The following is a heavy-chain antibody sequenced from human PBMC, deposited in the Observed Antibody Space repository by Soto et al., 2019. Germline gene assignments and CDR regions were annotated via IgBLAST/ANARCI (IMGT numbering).Heavy chain of an antibody. J-gene: IGHJ4*02. CDR3: ATRLYGDYLDY. D-gene: IGHD4-17*01. Sequence: GGSLRLSCAASGFTFSSYAMKWVRQAPGKGLEWVSAISGSGGSTYYADSVKGRFTISRDNSKNTLYLQMNSLRAEDTAVYYCATRLYGDYLDYWGQGTLVTVSS. CDR2: ISGSGGST. V-gene: IGHV3-23*01. CDR1: GFTFSSYA.